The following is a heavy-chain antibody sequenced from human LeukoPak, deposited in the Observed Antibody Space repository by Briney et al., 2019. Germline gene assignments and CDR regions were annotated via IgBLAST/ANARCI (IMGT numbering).Heavy chain of an antibody. J-gene: IGHJ3*02. Sequence: SQTLSLTCAVSGGSISSGGYSWSWIRQPPGKGLEWIGYIYHSGSTYYNPSLKSRVTISVDRSKNQFSLKLSSVTAADTAVYYCAGTQEGIAPWYAFDIWGQGTMVTVSS. CDR3: AGTQEGIAPWYAFDI. D-gene: IGHD2-21*01. CDR1: GGSISSGGYS. CDR2: IYHSGST. V-gene: IGHV4-30-2*01.